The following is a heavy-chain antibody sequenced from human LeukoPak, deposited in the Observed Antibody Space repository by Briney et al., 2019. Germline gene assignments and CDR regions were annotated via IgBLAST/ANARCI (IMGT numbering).Heavy chain of an antibody. Sequence: PGGSLRLSCAASGFTFSSYEMNWVRQAPGKGLEWVSYISSSGSTIYYADSVKGRFTISRDNAKNSLYLQMNSLRAEDTAVYYCARMTGATGPIMRGYYYMDVWGKGTTVTISS. V-gene: IGHV3-48*03. J-gene: IGHJ6*03. CDR1: GFTFSSYE. D-gene: IGHD3-16*01. CDR2: ISSSGSTI. CDR3: ARMTGATGPIMRGYYYMDV.